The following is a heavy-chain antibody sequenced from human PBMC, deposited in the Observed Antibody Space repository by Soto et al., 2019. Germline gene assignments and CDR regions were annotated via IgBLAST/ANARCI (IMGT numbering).Heavy chain of an antibody. V-gene: IGHV4-34*01. CDR1: GGSFSGYY. CDR3: ARVMVRGGVLYYYYGMDV. D-gene: IGHD3-10*01. J-gene: IGHJ6*02. Sequence: SETLSLTCAVYGGSFSGYYWSWIRQPPGKGLELIGEINHSGSTNYNPSLKSRVTISVDTSKNQFSLKLSSVTAADTAVYYCARVMVRGGVLYYYYGMDVWGQGTTVTVSS. CDR2: INHSGST.